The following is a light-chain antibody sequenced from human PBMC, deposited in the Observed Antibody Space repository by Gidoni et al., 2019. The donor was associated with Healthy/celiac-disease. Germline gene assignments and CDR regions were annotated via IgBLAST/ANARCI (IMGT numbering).Light chain of an antibody. J-gene: IGKJ4*01. V-gene: IGKV1-33*01. CDR1: QDLSNY. Sequence: DSQMTQSPSPLSASVGDRVTITCQASQDLSNYLNWYQQKPGKAPRLLIYDASNLETGVPSRFCGSGSGTDFTFTISSLQPEDIATYYCQQYDTLPLTFGGGTKVEIK. CDR3: QQYDTLPLT. CDR2: DAS.